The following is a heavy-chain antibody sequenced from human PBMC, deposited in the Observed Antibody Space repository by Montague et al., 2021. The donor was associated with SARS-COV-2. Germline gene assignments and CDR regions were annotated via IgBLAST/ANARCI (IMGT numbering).Heavy chain of an antibody. Sequence: SETLSLTCAVSGGSLSTPHHWSWVRQPPGKGLEWIGEVHHSGNANYNASFNGRATISVDKSKNQFSLTLTPVTAADTAVYYCACDRITRGWLDLWGQGTLVTVSS. CDR2: VHHSGNA. CDR3: ACDRITRGWLDL. V-gene: IGHV4-4*02. D-gene: IGHD7-27*01. J-gene: IGHJ5*02. CDR1: GGSLSTPHH.